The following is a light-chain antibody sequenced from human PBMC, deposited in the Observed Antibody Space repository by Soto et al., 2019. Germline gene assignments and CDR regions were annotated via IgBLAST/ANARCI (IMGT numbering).Light chain of an antibody. CDR2: EVN. Sequence: QSVLTQPASVSGSPGQSITISCTGTSSDVGSDNLVSWYQQHPGKAPKFIIYEVNQRPAGVSYRFSGSKSGNTAYLTISGLQAEDEADYYCCSYAGSITYVFGTGTKLTV. J-gene: IGLJ1*01. CDR3: CSYAGSITYV. V-gene: IGLV2-23*02. CDR1: SSDVGSDNL.